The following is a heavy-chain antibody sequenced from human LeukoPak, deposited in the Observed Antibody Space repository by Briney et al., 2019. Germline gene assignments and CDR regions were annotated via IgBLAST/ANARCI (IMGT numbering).Heavy chain of an antibody. CDR3: ASNWAYDYVVQSY. Sequence: GGSLRLSCAASGFTFSSYVMSWVRQAPGKGLEWVSAISGSGGSTYYADSVKGRFTISRDNSKSTLYLQMNSLKAEDTAVYYCASNWAYDYVVQSYRGQGTLVTVSS. CDR2: ISGSGGST. J-gene: IGHJ4*02. D-gene: IGHD3-16*01. V-gene: IGHV3-23*01. CDR1: GFTFSSYV.